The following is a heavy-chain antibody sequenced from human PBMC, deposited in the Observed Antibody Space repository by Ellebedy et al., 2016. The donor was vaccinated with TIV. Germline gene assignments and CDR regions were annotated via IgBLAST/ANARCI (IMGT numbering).Heavy chain of an antibody. J-gene: IGHJ4*02. D-gene: IGHD2-15*01. Sequence: PGGSLRLSCAASGFTFDDYAMHWVRHVTGRGLEWVAIISGEVGSTYYADSVKGRFTISRDNSKNPLYLQMNSLRTEDTSLYYCAKGGYCSGGSRYWDRWYFDYWGQGTLVTVSS. CDR1: GFTFDDYA. CDR2: ISGEVGST. V-gene: IGHV3-43*02. CDR3: AKGGYCSGGSRYWDRWYFDY.